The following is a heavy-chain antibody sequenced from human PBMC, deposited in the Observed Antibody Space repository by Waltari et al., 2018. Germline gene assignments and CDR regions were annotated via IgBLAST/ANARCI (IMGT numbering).Heavy chain of an antibody. Sequence: QVQLQESGPRLVKPSETLSLTCTVPGDSISDYYWSWIRPPAGKGLEWIGRIDPSGTTNSNPSLNSRVTMSGDTAKNQFSLRLRSVTVADTAVYYCAREFDSSGYYYRAAWGQEALVTVSS. CDR1: GDSISDYY. D-gene: IGHD3-22*01. CDR3: AREFDSSGYYYRAA. CDR2: IDPSGTT. J-gene: IGHJ5*02. V-gene: IGHV4-4*07.